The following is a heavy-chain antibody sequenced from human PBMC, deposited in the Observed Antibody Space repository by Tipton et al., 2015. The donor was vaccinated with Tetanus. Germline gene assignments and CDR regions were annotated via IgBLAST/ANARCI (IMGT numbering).Heavy chain of an antibody. CDR2: INHSGNT. D-gene: IGHD1-1*01. J-gene: IGHJ6*02. CDR3: VTVNFPNYYHYGMDV. CDR1: GASFSDYY. Sequence: LRLSCAVYGASFSDYYWSWIRQATGKGLEWIGEINHSGNTNHNPSLKSRVTLSVNTSKNKFSLKLKPVTAADTAMYYCVTVNFPNYYHYGMDVWGQGTTVTVS. V-gene: IGHV4-34*01.